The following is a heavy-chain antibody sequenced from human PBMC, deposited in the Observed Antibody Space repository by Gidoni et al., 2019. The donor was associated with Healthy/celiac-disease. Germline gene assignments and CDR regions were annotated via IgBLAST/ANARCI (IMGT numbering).Heavy chain of an antibody. V-gene: IGHV4-39*01. Sequence: GSTYYNPSLKSRVTISVDTSKNQFSLKLSSVTAADTAVYYCARRSSFDWYFDLWGRGTLVTVSS. CDR3: ARRSSFDWYFDL. CDR2: GST. J-gene: IGHJ2*01. D-gene: IGHD6-6*01.